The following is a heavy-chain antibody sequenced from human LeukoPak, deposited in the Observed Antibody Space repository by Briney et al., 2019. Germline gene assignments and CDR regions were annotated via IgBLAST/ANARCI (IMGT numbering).Heavy chain of an antibody. CDR1: GGSISSSY. V-gene: IGHV4-59*12. CDR3: ARGVPFGETPYYFDY. J-gene: IGHJ4*02. CDR2: IYHSEST. D-gene: IGHD3-10*01. Sequence: SETLSLTCTVSGGSISSSYCSWIRQPPGKGLEWIGYIYHSESTNYNPSLKSRVTISVDTSKNQFSLKLSSVTAADTAVYYCARGVPFGETPYYFDYWGQGTLVTVSS.